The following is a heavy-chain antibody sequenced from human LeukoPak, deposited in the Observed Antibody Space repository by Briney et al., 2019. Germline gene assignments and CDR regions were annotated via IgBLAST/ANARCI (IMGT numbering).Heavy chain of an antibody. CDR1: GGSISSSSYY. CDR2: IYSGDNT. J-gene: IGHJ4*02. Sequence: ETLSLTCTVSGGSISSSSYYWGWIRQAPGKGLECVSVIYSGDNTYYADSVKGRFTISRDNSKNTLYLQMNSLRAEDTAVYYCARSRSITIFGVVRGDRYYFDYWGQGTLVTVSS. D-gene: IGHD3-3*01. V-gene: IGHV3-53*01. CDR3: ARSRSITIFGVVRGDRYYFDY.